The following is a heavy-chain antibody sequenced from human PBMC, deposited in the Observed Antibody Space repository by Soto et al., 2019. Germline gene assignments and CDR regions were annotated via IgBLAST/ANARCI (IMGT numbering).Heavy chain of an antibody. V-gene: IGHV1-18*01. D-gene: IGHD3-10*01. CDR2: ISAYNGNT. CDR3: ARGVGSGSYYNQDNWFDP. CDR1: GYTFTNYG. Sequence: QVQLVQSGAEVKKPGASVKVSCKASGYTFTNYGISWVRQAPGQGLEWMGWISAYNGNTKYAQKLQGRVTITTDTSTSTAYMELGSLRSDDPAVYYCARGVGSGSYYNQDNWFDPWGQGTLVTVSS. J-gene: IGHJ5*02.